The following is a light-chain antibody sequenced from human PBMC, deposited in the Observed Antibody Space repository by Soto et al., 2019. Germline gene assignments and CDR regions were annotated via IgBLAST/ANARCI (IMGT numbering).Light chain of an antibody. V-gene: IGLV2-8*01. J-gene: IGLJ3*02. Sequence: QSALTQPPSASGSPGQSVTISCAGTSSDVGGYDHVSWYQQHPGKAPKLMIYDVNKRPSGVPDRFSGSKSGNAASLTASGLQTEDEADYYCSSFAGSNNVVFGGGTKLTVL. CDR3: SSFAGSNNVV. CDR2: DVN. CDR1: SSDVGGYDH.